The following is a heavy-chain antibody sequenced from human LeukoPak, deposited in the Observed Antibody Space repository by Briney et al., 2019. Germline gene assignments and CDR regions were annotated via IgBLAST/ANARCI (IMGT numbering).Heavy chain of an antibody. CDR2: INHSGST. CDR3: ARGSGITMVRGVIVSGMDV. CDR1: GGSFSGYY. J-gene: IGHJ6*04. V-gene: IGHV4-34*01. D-gene: IGHD3-10*01. Sequence: SETLSLTCAVYGGSFSGYYWSWIRQPPGKRLEWIGEINHSGSTNYNPSLKSRVTISVDTSKNQFSLKLSSVTAADTAVYYCARGSGITMVRGVIVSGMDVWGKGTTVTVSS.